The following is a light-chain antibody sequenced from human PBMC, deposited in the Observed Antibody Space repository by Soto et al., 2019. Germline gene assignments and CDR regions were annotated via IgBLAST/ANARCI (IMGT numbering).Light chain of an antibody. CDR3: QSYASSLSGYV. J-gene: IGLJ1*01. V-gene: IGLV1-40*01. Sequence: QSVLTQPPSVSGAPXXRVTISCTGSSSNIGAGYDVHWYQQLPGTAPKLLIYGNSNRPSGVPDRFSGSKSGTSASLAITGLQAEDEADYYCQSYASSLSGYVFGTGTKLTVL. CDR1: SSNIGAGYD. CDR2: GNS.